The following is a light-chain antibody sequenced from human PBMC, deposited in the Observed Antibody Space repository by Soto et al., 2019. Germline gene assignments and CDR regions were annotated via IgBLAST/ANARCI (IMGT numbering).Light chain of an antibody. Sequence: QSALTQPASVSGSPGQSITISCTGTSSDVGGYNYVSWYQQHPGKAPTLWVYAVNKRTSWVSNRFSGSKSGNTASLTISGLQTEDEADYFFCSYTGPGTLALFGGGTTLTVL. CDR2: AVN. J-gene: IGLJ2*01. V-gene: IGLV2-14*01. CDR3: CSYTGPGTLAL. CDR1: SSDVGGYNY.